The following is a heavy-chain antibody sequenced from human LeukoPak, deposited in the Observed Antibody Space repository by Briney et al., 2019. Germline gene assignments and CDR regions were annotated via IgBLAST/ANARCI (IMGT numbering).Heavy chain of an antibody. CDR2: IYTSGST. J-gene: IGHJ5*02. CDR1: GGSISSGSYY. Sequence: SQTLSLTCTVSGGSISSGSYYWSWIRQPAGKGLEWIGRIYTSGSTNYNPSLKSRVTISVDTSKNQFSLKLSSVTAADTAVYYCARNRRYSSGWYTWFDPWGQGTLVTVSS. CDR3: ARNRRYSSGWYTWFDP. D-gene: IGHD6-19*01. V-gene: IGHV4-61*02.